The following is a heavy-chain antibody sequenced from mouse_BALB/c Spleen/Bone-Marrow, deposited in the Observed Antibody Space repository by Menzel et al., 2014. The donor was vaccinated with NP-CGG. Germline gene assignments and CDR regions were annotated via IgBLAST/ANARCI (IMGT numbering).Heavy chain of an antibody. CDR1: GFTFSDYY. J-gene: IGHJ4*01. CDR2: ITKGGGST. D-gene: IGHD4-1*01. CDR3: ARQLAYAMDY. V-gene: IGHV5-12*02. Sequence: DVHLVESGGGLVQPGGSLKLSCATSGFTFSDYYMYWVRQTPEKRLEWVAYITKGGGSTYYPDIVKGRFTISRDNPKNTLYLQMSRLKSEDTAMYYCARQLAYAMDYWGQGTSVTVSS.